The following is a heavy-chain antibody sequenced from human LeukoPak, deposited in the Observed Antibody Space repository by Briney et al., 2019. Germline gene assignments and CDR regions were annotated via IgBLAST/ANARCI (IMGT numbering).Heavy chain of an antibody. V-gene: IGHV4-61*10. D-gene: IGHD6-13*01. J-gene: IGHJ4*02. CDR1: GASISSGNDY. CDR2: MYYRGNT. CDR3: ATGVHGIAAAGDYYFDY. Sequence: SETLSLTCTVSGASISSGNDYWSWIRQPAGKGLEWIGYMYYRGNTNYNPSLKSRVTISIDTPNNQFSLKLSSVTAADTAVYYCATGVHGIAAAGDYYFDYWGQGTLVTVSS.